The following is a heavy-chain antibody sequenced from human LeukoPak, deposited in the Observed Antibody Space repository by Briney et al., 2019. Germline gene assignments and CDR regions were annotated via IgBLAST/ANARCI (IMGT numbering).Heavy chain of an antibody. D-gene: IGHD2-21*01. CDR2: IYYSGST. CDR1: GGSISSSSYY. CDR3: ARWGPHIVKGAFDI. Sequence: SETLSLTCTVSGGSISSSSYYWGWIRQPPGKGLEWIGNIYYSGSTYYNASLKSRVTISVDTSKNQFSLKLSSVTAADTAVYYCARWGPHIVKGAFDIWGQGTMVTVSS. J-gene: IGHJ3*02. V-gene: IGHV4-39*01.